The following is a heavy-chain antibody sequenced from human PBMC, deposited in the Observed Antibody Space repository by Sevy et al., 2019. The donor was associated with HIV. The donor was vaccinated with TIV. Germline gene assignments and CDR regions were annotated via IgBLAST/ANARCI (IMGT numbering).Heavy chain of an antibody. CDR3: ARGGPDDILTDYGMDV. V-gene: IGHV1-69*13. D-gene: IGHD3-9*01. Sequence: ASVKVSCKAFGGSFSFYGISWVRQAPGQGLEWMAGIIPILGTTKYAQKFQGRVTITADESTSTVYMELTSLRSEDTAVYYCARGGPDDILTDYGMDVWGQGTTVTVSS. J-gene: IGHJ6*02. CDR2: IIPILGTT. CDR1: GGSFSFYG.